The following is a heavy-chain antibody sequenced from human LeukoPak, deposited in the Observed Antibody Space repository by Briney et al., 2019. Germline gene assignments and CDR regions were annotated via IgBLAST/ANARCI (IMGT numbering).Heavy chain of an antibody. D-gene: IGHD3-10*01. CDR1: GFTFSQYW. Sequence: PSGGSLRLSCAASGFTFSQYWMSWVRQAPGKGLEWVANIKHDGSEKQDGSEKNYVDSVKGRFTISRDNAKNSLYLQMNSLRAEDTAVYYCARRPSGSYGMDVWGQGTTVTVSS. CDR3: ARRPSGSYGMDV. CDR2: IKHDGSEKQDGSEK. J-gene: IGHJ6*02. V-gene: IGHV3-7*01.